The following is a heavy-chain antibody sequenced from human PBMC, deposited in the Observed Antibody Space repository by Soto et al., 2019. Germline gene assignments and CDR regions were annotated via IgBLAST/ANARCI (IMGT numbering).Heavy chain of an antibody. J-gene: IGHJ6*02. CDR1: GFTFSSYG. CDR2: IWYDGSNK. CDR3: ARDPQGDDYGDYVAYYGMDV. Sequence: QVPLVESGGGVVQPGRSLRLSCAASGFTFSSYGMHWVRQAPGKGLEWVAVIWYDGSNKYYADSVKGRFTISRDNSKNTLYLQMNSLRAEDTAVYYCARDPQGDDYGDYVAYYGMDVWGQGTTVTVSS. D-gene: IGHD4-17*01. V-gene: IGHV3-33*01.